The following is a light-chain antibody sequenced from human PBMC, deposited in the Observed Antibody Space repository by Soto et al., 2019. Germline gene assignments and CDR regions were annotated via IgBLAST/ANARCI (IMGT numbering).Light chain of an antibody. CDR1: ENINSNY. Sequence: VVLTQSPGTLSLSPGERATLSCRASENINSNYLAWYQQKPGQAPRLLIYGASSRATGIPDRFSGSGSGTDFTLTISILEPEDLAVYYCQQYGRAPRTFGQGTKREIK. V-gene: IGKV3-20*01. CDR3: QQYGRAPRT. CDR2: GAS. J-gene: IGKJ2*01.